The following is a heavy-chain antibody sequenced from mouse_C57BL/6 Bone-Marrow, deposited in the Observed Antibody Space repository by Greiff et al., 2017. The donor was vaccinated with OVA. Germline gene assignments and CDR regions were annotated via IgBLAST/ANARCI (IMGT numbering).Heavy chain of an antibody. V-gene: IGHV1-64*01. D-gene: IGHD2-3*01. J-gene: IGHJ3*01. CDR2: IHPSSGST. CDR3: ARSGGWLLQGFAY. CDR1: GYTFTSYW. Sequence: VQLQQPGAELVKPGASVKLSCKASGYTFTSYWMHWVKQRPGQGLEWIGMIHPSSGSTNYNEKFKSKATLTVDKSSSTASMQLSSLTSEDSAVYYCARSGGWLLQGFAYGGQGTLVTVSA.